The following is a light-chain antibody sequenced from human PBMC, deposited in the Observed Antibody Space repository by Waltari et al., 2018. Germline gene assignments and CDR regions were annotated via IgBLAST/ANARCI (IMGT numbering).Light chain of an antibody. CDR3: SSYTTSSAPGV. Sequence: QSALTQPASVSGSPGQSITISCSGTDSDVGAYDFVSWYQQPPGKAPHLIIYEVSNRPSGISNRFSASKPDNTASQTIAGLQAEDEADYYCSSYTTSSAPGVFGTGTRVTVL. CDR2: EVS. CDR1: DSDVGAYDF. V-gene: IGLV2-14*01. J-gene: IGLJ1*01.